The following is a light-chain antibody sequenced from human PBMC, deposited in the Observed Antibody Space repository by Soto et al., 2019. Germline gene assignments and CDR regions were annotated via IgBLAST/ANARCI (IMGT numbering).Light chain of an antibody. CDR3: QAWDSSTVV. J-gene: IGLJ1*01. CDR1: KLGDKY. V-gene: IGLV3-1*01. Sequence: SYELTQPPSVSVSPGQTASITCSGDKLGDKYVCWYQQKPGQSPVLVIYQDTKRPSGIPERFSGPNSGNTATLTISGTQAMDEADYYCQAWDSSTVVFGAGTKVTVL. CDR2: QDT.